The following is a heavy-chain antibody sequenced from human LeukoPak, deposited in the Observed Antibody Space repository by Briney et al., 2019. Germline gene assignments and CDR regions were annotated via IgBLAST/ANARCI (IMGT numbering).Heavy chain of an antibody. V-gene: IGHV3-23*01. J-gene: IGHJ4*02. CDR2: ISGSGGST. Sequence: GGSLRLSCAASGFTFSSYAMSWVRQAPGKGLEWVSAISGSGGSTYYADSVKGRFTISRDNSKNTLYLQMHSPRAEDTAVYYCAKGDKLDCEFWGGYYPGRYFDYWGQGTLVTVSS. CDR3: AKGDKLDCEFWGGYYPGRYFDY. D-gene: IGHD3-3*01. CDR1: GFTFSSYA.